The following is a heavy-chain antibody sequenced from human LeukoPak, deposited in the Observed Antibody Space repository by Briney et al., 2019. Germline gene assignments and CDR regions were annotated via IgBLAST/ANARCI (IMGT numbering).Heavy chain of an antibody. V-gene: IGHV4-59*12. CDR3: ARTSVGAHWTFDY. J-gene: IGHJ4*02. D-gene: IGHD1-26*01. Sequence: PSETLSLTCTVSGGSISSYYWSWIRQPPGKGLEWIGYIYYSGSTNYNPSLKSRVTMSVDTSKNQFSLKLSSVTAADTAVYYCARTSVGAHWTFDYWGQGTLVTVSS. CDR1: GGSISSYY. CDR2: IYYSGST.